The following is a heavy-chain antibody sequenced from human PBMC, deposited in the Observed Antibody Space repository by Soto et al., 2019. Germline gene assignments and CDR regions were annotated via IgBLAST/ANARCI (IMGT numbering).Heavy chain of an antibody. CDR3: AREGGLLNWFDP. CDR2: ISSSGSTI. V-gene: IGHV3-48*02. CDR1: GFTFSSYS. J-gene: IGHJ5*02. Sequence: EVQLVESGGGLVQPGGSLRLSCAASGFTFSSYSMNWVRQAPGKGQKWVSYISSSGSTIYYAASVKGRFTISRDNAKNSLSLQMNSLRDEDTAVYYCAREGGLLNWFDPWGQGTLVTVSS.